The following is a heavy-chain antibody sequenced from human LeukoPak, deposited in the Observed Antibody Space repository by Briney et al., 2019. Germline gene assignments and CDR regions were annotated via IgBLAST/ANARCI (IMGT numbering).Heavy chain of an antibody. CDR1: GFNFVNTW. D-gene: IGHD3-22*01. CDR3: AKDHYYDSSGYPNYMDV. CDR2: ISWDGGST. Sequence: GGSLRLSCAASGFNFVNTWMHWVRQAPGKGLEWVSLISWDGGSTYYADSVKGRFTISRDNSKNSLYLQMNSLRAEDTALYYCAKDHYYDSSGYPNYMDVWGKGTTVTVSS. V-gene: IGHV3-43D*03. J-gene: IGHJ6*03.